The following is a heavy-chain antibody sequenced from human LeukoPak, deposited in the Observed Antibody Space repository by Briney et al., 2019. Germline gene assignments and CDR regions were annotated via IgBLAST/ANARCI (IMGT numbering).Heavy chain of an antibody. CDR2: ITGSGSTT. CDR3: AKEVNYYGSGTFDY. J-gene: IGHJ4*02. V-gene: IGHV3-23*01. Sequence: PGGSLRLSCAASGFTFSRYGMSWVRQAPGKGLEWVSSITGSGSTTYYADPVKGRFTISRDNSKNTLYLQMNSLRAEDTAVYYCAKEVNYYGSGTFDYWGQGTLVTVSS. CDR1: GFTFSRYG. D-gene: IGHD3-10*01.